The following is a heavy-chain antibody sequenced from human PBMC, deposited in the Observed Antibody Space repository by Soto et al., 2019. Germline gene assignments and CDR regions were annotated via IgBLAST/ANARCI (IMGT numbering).Heavy chain of an antibody. D-gene: IGHD2-15*01. CDR3: ARVDSDYDYYYMDV. CDR2: VFHSGST. CDR1: CGSISNRNW. Sequence: SETLSLTCAVSCGSISNRNWWLRVRQHPGKGLEWIGEVFHSGSTNYSPSLKSRVTISVDTSKHQFSLKLSSVTAADTAVYYCARVDSDYDYYYMDVWGKGTTVTVSS. J-gene: IGHJ6*03. V-gene: IGHV4-4*02.